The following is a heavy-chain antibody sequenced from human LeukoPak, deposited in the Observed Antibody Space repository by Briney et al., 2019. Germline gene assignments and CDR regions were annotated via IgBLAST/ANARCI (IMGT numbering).Heavy chain of an antibody. D-gene: IGHD6-6*01. Sequence: SETLSLTCTVSGGSISSYYWSWIRQPPGKGLEWIGNIYYSGSTNYNPSLKSRVTISVDTSKNQFSLKLSSVTAADTAVYYCARDASEYDLNWFDPWGQGTLVTVSS. J-gene: IGHJ5*02. V-gene: IGHV4-59*01. CDR2: IYYSGST. CDR1: GGSISSYY. CDR3: ARDASEYDLNWFDP.